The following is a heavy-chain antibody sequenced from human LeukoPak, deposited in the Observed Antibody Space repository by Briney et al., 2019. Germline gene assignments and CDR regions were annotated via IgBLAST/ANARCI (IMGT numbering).Heavy chain of an antibody. CDR2: ISGSGGST. V-gene: IGHV3-23*01. CDR3: AKVSVDYGDYEYDY. Sequence: PGGSLRLSCAASGFTFSSYAMIWARQAPGKGLEGVSSISGSGGSTYYADSVKGRFTISRDNSKNTLYLQMNSLRAEDTAVYYCAKVSVDYGDYEYDYWGQGTLVTVSS. D-gene: IGHD4-17*01. CDR1: GFTFSSYA. J-gene: IGHJ4*02.